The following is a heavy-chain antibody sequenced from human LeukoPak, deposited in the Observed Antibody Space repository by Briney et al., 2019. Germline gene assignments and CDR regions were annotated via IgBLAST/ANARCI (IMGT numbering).Heavy chain of an antibody. CDR1: GFPFSSCS. J-gene: IGHJ4*02. Sequence: SGGSLRLSCATSGFPFSSCSMTWVRQAPGKGLEWVANIKPDGTTKFYVDSVKGRFTISRDNALNSLYLQMNSLRAEDTAIYYCARSIPYGTTWYGRSDYWGQGTLVTVSS. CDR3: ARSIPYGTTWYGRSDY. D-gene: IGHD6-13*01. CDR2: IKPDGTTK. V-gene: IGHV3-7*03.